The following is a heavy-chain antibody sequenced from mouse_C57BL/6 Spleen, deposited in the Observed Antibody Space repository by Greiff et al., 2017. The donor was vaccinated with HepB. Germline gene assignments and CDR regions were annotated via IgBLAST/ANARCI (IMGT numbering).Heavy chain of an antibody. CDR3: VRLYYYGSSYADY. Sequence: DVHLVESGGGLVQPKGSLKLSCAASGFSFNTYAMNWVRQAPGKGLEWVARIRSKSNNYATYYADSVKDRFTISRDDSESMLYLQMNNLKTEDTAMYYCVRLYYYGSSYADYWGQGTSVTVSS. CDR2: IRSKSNNYAT. J-gene: IGHJ4*01. V-gene: IGHV10-1*01. D-gene: IGHD1-1*01. CDR1: GFSFNTYA.